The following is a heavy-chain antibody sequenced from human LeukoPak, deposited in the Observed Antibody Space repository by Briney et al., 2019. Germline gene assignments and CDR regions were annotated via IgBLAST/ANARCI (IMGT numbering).Heavy chain of an antibody. V-gene: IGHV3-23*01. CDR2: ISGSGGST. CDR3: AKGGGISGRVYWYFDL. Sequence: GGSLRLSCAASGFTFSSYAMSWVRQAPGKGLEWVSAISGSGGSTYYADSVKGRFTISRDNSKNTLYLQMNSLRAEDTAVYYCAKGGGISGRVYWYFDLWGRGTLVTVSS. J-gene: IGHJ2*01. D-gene: IGHD6-19*01. CDR1: GFTFSSYA.